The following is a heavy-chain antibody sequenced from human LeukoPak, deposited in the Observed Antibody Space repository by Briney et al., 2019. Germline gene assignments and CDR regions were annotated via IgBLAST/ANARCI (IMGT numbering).Heavy chain of an antibody. CDR1: GFTFSSYA. J-gene: IGHJ4*02. CDR3: ASSGYSYGNPFDY. Sequence: GGSLRLSCAASGFTFSSYAIHWVRQAPGEGLEWVAVISYDGSSKFYADSVKGRFTISRDNAKNSLYLQMNSLRAEDTAVYYCASSGYSYGNPFDYWGQGTLVTVSS. CDR2: ISYDGSSK. D-gene: IGHD5-18*01. V-gene: IGHV3-30-3*01.